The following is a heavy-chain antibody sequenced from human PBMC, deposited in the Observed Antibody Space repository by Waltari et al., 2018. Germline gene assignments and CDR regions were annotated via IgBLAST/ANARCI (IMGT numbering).Heavy chain of an antibody. CDR3: ARGGLYGQQLLESAFEI. CDR1: GGSFSNHA. Sequence: QVQLVQSGAELKKPGSSVKVSCKVSGGSFSNHAITWVRQAPGQGLEWMGGIIPMFGTANYAQKMQDRVTINTDESMTTAYMHLSSLTSDDTAVYYCARGGLYGQQLLESAFEIWGQGTKVTVSS. J-gene: IGHJ3*02. V-gene: IGHV1-69*05. CDR2: IIPMFGTA. D-gene: IGHD6-13*01.